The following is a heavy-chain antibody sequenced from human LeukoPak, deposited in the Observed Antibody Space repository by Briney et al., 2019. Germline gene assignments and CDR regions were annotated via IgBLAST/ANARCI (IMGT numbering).Heavy chain of an antibody. J-gene: IGHJ4*02. Sequence: GGSLRLSCAASGLTFSSYAMSWVRQAPGKGLEWVSAISGSGGSTYYADSVKGRFTISRDNSKNTMYLQMNSLRPEDTGVYYCAKFLVVTEPYDYRGQGTLVTVSS. CDR1: GLTFSSYA. D-gene: IGHD2-21*02. CDR2: ISGSGGST. CDR3: AKFLVVTEPYDY. V-gene: IGHV3-23*01.